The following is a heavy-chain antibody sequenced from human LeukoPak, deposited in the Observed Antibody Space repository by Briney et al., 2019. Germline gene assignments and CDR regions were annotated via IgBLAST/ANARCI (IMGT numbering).Heavy chain of an antibody. V-gene: IGHV3-23*01. CDR3: AKLGIVGATRSYFDY. D-gene: IGHD1-26*01. Sequence: GGSLRLSCAASGFTFSSYAMSWVRQALGKGLEWVSAISGSGGSTYYADSVKGRFTISRDNSKNTLYLQMNSLRAEDTAVYYCAKLGIVGATRSYFDYWGQGTLVTVSS. CDR2: ISGSGGST. CDR1: GFTFSSYA. J-gene: IGHJ4*02.